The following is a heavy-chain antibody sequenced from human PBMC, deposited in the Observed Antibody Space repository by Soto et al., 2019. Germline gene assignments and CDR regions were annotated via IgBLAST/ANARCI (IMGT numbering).Heavy chain of an antibody. Sequence: PSETLSLTCTVSGNSISSYYWSWIRQPPGKGLEWIGYIYYSGSTKYNPSLKSRVTISVDTSKNQFSLKVSSVTAADTAVYYCARIYGDFASDYWGQGTLVTVSS. CDR3: ARIYGDFASDY. V-gene: IGHV4-59*01. CDR2: IYYSGST. D-gene: IGHD4-17*01. J-gene: IGHJ4*02. CDR1: GNSISSYY.